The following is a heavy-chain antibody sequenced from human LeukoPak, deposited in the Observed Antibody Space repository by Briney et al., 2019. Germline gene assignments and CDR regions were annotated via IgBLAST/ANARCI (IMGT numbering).Heavy chain of an antibody. CDR1: GGTFSGYY. J-gene: IGHJ3*02. CDR2: INHSGST. D-gene: IGHD2-15*01. CDR3: ARGDYCSGGSCSDAFDI. V-gene: IGHV4-34*01. Sequence: SETLSLTCAVYGGTFSGYYWSWIRQPPGKGLEWIGEINHSGSTNYNPSLKSRVTISVDTSKNQFSLKLSSVTAADTAVYYCARGDYCSGGSCSDAFDIWGQGTMVTVSS.